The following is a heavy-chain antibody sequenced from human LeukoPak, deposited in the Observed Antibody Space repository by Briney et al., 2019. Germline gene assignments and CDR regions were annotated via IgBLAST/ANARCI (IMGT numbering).Heavy chain of an antibody. V-gene: IGHV1-2*02. CDR1: GYFLTGYH. J-gene: IGHJ5*02. CDR3: AGLGSIMQERIDP. D-gene: IGHD3-16*01. CDR2: INIDNGGT. Sequence: GASVKVFCKASGYFLTGYHVHWVRQATGQVLEWMGRINIDNGGTNSAQKFQGRITMARDTSISTAYMELTWLTSDDTAVYYCAGLGSIMQERIDPWGQGTPVTVSS.